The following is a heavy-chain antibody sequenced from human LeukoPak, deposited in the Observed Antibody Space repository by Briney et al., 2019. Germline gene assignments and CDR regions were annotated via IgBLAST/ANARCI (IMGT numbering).Heavy chain of an antibody. D-gene: IGHD6-6*01. Sequence: GSLRLSCAASGFTFSSYWMNWARQAPGRGLEWVGFIRSKADGGTTEYAASVKGRFTISRDDSKNVAYLQINNLRAEDTALYYCARDDRPSGHDFDYWGQGTLVTVSS. J-gene: IGHJ4*02. V-gene: IGHV3-49*04. CDR2: IRSKADGGTT. CDR1: GFTFSSYW. CDR3: ARDDRPSGHDFDY.